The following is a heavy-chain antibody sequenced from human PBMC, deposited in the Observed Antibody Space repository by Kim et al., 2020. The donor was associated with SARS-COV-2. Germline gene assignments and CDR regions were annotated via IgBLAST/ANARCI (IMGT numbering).Heavy chain of an antibody. CDR3: ARDRGMVRGVIINNYFDY. CDR1: GFTFSSYA. CDR2: ISYDGSNK. J-gene: IGHJ4*02. V-gene: IGHV3-30*04. D-gene: IGHD3-10*01. Sequence: GGSLRLSCAASGFTFSSYAMHWVRQAPGKGLEWVAVISYDGSNKYYADSVKGRFTISRDNSKNTLYLQMNSLRAEDTAVYYCARDRGMVRGVIINNYFDYWGQGTLVTVSS.